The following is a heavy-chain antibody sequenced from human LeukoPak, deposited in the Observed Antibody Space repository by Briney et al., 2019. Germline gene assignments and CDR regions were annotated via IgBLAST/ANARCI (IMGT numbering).Heavy chain of an antibody. Sequence: PSETLSLTCAVYGGSFSGYYWSWIRQPPGKGLEWIGEINHSGSTNYNPSLKSRVTISVDTSKNQFSLKLSSVTAADTAVYYCARGPQWRYFFDYWGQGTLVTVSS. V-gene: IGHV4-34*01. CDR3: ARGPQWRYFFDY. J-gene: IGHJ4*02. CDR1: GGSFSGYY. D-gene: IGHD6-19*01. CDR2: INHSGST.